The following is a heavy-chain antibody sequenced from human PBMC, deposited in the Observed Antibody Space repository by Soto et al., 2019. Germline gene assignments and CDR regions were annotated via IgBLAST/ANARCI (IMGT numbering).Heavy chain of an antibody. J-gene: IGHJ4*02. Sequence: QITLKESGPTLVKPTQTLTLTCTFSGFSLSTTAVGVGWIRQPPGKALEWVALIYWDDDKRYSPSLKSRLTTXKXTXXPQVVLTMTNMDPVDTATYYCAHIAYAWVLGGFDYWGQGTLVTVSS. CDR2: IYWDDDK. CDR3: AHIAYAWVLGGFDY. D-gene: IGHD3-16*01. CDR1: GFSLSTTAVG. V-gene: IGHV2-5*02.